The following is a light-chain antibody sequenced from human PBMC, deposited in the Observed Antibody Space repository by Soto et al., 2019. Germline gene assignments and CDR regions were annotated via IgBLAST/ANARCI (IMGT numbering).Light chain of an antibody. Sequence: EIVLTQSPGTLSLSPGERATLSCRASQSVSSSYLAWCQQKPGQAPRLLIYGASSRATGIPDRFSGSGSGTDFTLTISRLEPEDFAVYYCQQYGSSPITFGGGTKVDIK. J-gene: IGKJ4*01. CDR2: GAS. CDR3: QQYGSSPIT. V-gene: IGKV3-20*01. CDR1: QSVSSSY.